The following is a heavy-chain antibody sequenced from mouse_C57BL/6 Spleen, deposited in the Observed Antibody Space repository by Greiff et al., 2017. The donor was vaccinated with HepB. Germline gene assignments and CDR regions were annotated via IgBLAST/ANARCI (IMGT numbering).Heavy chain of an antibody. V-gene: IGHV1-55*01. CDR2: IYPGSGST. CDR1: GYTFTSYW. Sequence: VQLQQPGAELVKPGASVKMSCKASGYTFTSYWITWVKQRPGQGLEWIGDIYPGSGSTNYNEKFKSKATLTVDTSSSTAYMQLSSLTSEDSAVYYCARRDGSSRHFDYWGQGTTLTVSS. D-gene: IGHD1-1*01. J-gene: IGHJ2*01. CDR3: ARRDGSSRHFDY.